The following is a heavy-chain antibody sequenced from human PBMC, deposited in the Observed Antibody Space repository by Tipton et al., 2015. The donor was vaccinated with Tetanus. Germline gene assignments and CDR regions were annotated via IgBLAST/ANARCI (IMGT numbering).Heavy chain of an antibody. D-gene: IGHD3-3*01. CDR2: IFHSGST. CDR3: ARSHVFRWTLFGEEIPRSGRFDP. J-gene: IGHJ5*02. CDR1: GGSMSNNY. V-gene: IGHV4-59*01. Sequence: GLVKPSETLSLTCTVSGGSMSNNYWSWIRQPPGKGLEWIAYIFHSGSTNYSPSLKSRGAISMDTSKNQISLKLSSVTAADTAVYYCARSHVFRWTLFGEEIPRSGRFDPWGQGTLVTVSS.